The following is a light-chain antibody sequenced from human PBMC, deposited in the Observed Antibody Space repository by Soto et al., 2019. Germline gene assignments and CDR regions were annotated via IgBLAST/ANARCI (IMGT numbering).Light chain of an antibody. CDR1: QSVRSNF. V-gene: IGKV3-20*01. Sequence: EIVLTQSPGTLSLSPGERVTLSCRASQSVRSNFLAWYQQRPGQAPRLLIYGASSRATGIPDRFSGSGSGTDFTLIISRLEPEDCAVYYCQQYGSALQTFGQGTKV. J-gene: IGKJ1*01. CDR2: GAS. CDR3: QQYGSALQT.